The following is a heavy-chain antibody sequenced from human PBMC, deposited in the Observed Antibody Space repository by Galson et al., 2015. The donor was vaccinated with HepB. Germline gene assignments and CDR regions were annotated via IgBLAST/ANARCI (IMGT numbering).Heavy chain of an antibody. Sequence: SVKVSCKTSGDTFTSYDINWGRQATRQGLEWMGWMNPNSGNTGYAQSLQGRVTMTWNTSISTAYMELSSLRSEDTAVYYCARGPVRRITMIVVVKLYYYDGMDVWGQGTTVTVSS. CDR3: ARGPVRRITMIVVVKLYYYDGMDV. D-gene: IGHD3-22*01. V-gene: IGHV1-8*01. J-gene: IGHJ6*02. CDR2: MNPNSGNT. CDR1: GDTFTSYD.